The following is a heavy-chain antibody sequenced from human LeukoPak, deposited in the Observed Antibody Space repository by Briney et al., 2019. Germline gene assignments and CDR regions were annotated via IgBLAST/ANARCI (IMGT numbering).Heavy chain of an antibody. Sequence: SGGSLRLSCAASGFTFSSYAMSWVRQAPGKGLEWVSAISGSGGSTYYADSVKGWFTISRDNSKNTLYLQMNSLRAEDTAVYYCAKVMTRTMVRGVPPSDYWGQGTLVTVSS. V-gene: IGHV3-23*01. CDR3: AKVMTRTMVRGVPPSDY. CDR1: GFTFSSYA. D-gene: IGHD3-10*01. J-gene: IGHJ4*02. CDR2: ISGSGGST.